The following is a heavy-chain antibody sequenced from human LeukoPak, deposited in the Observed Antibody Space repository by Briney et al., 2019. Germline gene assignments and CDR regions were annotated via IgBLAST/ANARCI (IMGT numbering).Heavy chain of an antibody. J-gene: IGHJ1*01. CDR3: AKDGKGARLDFQH. V-gene: IGHV3-13*01. D-gene: IGHD6-6*01. Sequence: GGSLRLSCAASGFTFSSYDTHWVRQATGKGLEWVSGIGTAGEIYYPGSVKGRFTISRENAKNSLYLQMNSLRTEDSAFYYCAKDGKGARLDFQHWGQGTLVTVSS. CDR2: IGTAGEI. CDR1: GFTFSSYD.